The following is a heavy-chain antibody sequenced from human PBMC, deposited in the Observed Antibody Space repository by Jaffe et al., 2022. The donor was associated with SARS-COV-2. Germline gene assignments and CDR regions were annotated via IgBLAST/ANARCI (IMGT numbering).Heavy chain of an antibody. D-gene: IGHD2-15*01. J-gene: IGHJ4*02. CDR2: LYPGGDS. Sequence: QVQLQESGPGLVKPSETLSLTCTVSAGAFNSGSFYWTWIRQPPGKGLEWIGYLYPGGDSSYNPSLESRVTISIDTSKNLISLKLTSVTAADTAVYYCARETRWYGPPGYWGQGTLVTVSS. CDR3: ARETRWYGPPGY. V-gene: IGHV4-61*01. CDR1: AGAFNSGSFY.